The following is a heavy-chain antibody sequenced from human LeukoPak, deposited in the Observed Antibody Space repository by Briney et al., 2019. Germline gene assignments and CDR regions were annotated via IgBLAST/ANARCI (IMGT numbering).Heavy chain of an antibody. D-gene: IGHD3-3*01. Sequence: GASVRVSCKASGYTFTSYDINWARQATGQGLEWMGWMNPNSGNTGYAQKFQGRVTMTRDTSISTAYMELSSLRSEDTAVYYCAAREWSDYYYYMDVWGKGTTVTVSS. CDR3: AAREWSDYYYYMDV. J-gene: IGHJ6*03. CDR1: GYTFTSYD. CDR2: MNPNSGNT. V-gene: IGHV1-8*01.